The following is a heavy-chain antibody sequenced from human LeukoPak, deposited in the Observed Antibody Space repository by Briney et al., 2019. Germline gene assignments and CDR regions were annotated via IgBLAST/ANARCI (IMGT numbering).Heavy chain of an antibody. J-gene: IGHJ4*02. CDR1: GGSINSGTFY. V-gene: IGHV4-39*01. CDR3: ARRSDSGSDDGEDYFDY. Sequence: SETLSLACTVSGGSINSGTFYWGWIRQPPGKGLDWIGGMYYDGSSYYNPSLKIRVTTSVDTSKNQFSLKLTCVTAADTAVYFCARRSDSGSDDGEDYFDYWGQGTLVTVSS. CDR2: MYYDGSS. D-gene: IGHD1-26*01.